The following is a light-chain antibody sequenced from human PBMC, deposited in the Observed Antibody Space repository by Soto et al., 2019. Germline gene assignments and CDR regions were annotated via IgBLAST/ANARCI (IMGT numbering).Light chain of an antibody. V-gene: IGKV1-27*01. J-gene: IGKJ4*01. CDR2: AAS. Sequence: DIQMTQSPSSLSASVGGRVTITCRACQGISNYLAWYQQKPGKVPKLLIYAASTLQSGVPSRFSGSRSRTDFTLNISSLQSADVTTYYGQKYISAPLHLGGGTKVDIK. CDR1: QGISNY. CDR3: QKYISAPLH.